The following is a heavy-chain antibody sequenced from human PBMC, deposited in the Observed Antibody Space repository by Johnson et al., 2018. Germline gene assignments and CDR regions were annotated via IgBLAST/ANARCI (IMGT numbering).Heavy chain of an antibody. Sequence: QVQLVQSGGGVVQPGRSLRLSCAASGFTFRSYGMHWVRQAPGKGLEWVAILWYDGSNKYYADSVKGRFTISRDNYKNTLYLQMNRLRAEDTAVYYCARVSGSSGYYYSAFDIWGQGTMVTVSS. J-gene: IGHJ3*02. CDR2: LWYDGSNK. CDR1: GFTFRSYG. V-gene: IGHV3-33*01. D-gene: IGHD3-22*01. CDR3: ARVSGSSGYYYSAFDI.